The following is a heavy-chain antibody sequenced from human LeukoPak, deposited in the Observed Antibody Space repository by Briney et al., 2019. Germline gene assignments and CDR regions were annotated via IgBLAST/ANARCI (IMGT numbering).Heavy chain of an antibody. V-gene: IGHV3-48*03. CDR1: GFTFSTYE. Sequence: PGGSLRLSCAASGFTFSTYEMNWVRQAPGKGLEWVSYISSSGSTINYADSVKGRFTISRDNTKNSLYLQMNSLRAEDTSVYYCARRRDAFDIWGQGTMVIVSS. CDR2: ISSSGSTI. CDR3: ARRRDAFDI. J-gene: IGHJ3*02.